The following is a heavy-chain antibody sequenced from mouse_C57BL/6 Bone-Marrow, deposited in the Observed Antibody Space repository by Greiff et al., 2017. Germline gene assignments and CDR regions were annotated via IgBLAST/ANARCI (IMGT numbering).Heavy chain of an antibody. J-gene: IGHJ2*01. D-gene: IGHD1-1*01. V-gene: IGHV3-6*01. CDR2: ISYDGSN. CDR1: GYSITSGYY. CDR3: ARDGYYGSSYGAFDD. Sequence: EVQLVESGPGLVKPSQSLSLTCSVTGYSITSGYYWNWIRQFPGNKLEWMGYISYDGSNNYNPSLKNRISITRDTSKNQFFLKLNSVTTEDTATYYCARDGYYGSSYGAFDDWGQGTTLTVSS.